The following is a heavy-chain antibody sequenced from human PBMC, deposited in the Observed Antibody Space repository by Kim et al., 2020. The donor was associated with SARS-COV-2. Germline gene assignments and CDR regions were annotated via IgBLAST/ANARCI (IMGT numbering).Heavy chain of an antibody. D-gene: IGHD3-10*01. J-gene: IGHJ6*02. CDR1: GGSISSYY. Sequence: SETLSLTCTVSGGSISSYYWSWIRQPPGKGLEWIGYIYYSGSTNYNPSLKSRVTISVDTSKNPFSLKLSSVTAADTAVYYCARQATRYYYGSGSYSSGSPYYGMDVWGQGTTVTVSS. CDR2: IYYSGST. V-gene: IGHV4-59*01. CDR3: ARQATRYYYGSGSYSSGSPYYGMDV.